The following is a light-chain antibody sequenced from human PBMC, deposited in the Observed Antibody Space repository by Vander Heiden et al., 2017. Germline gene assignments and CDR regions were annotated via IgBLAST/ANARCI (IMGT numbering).Light chain of an antibody. CDR3: QQHKSYPYT. Sequence: DIQMTQSPSSLSASVGDRVTITCRASQGIGNELGWYQQKAGKAPKCLINVASSLQSGVPSRFSGSGSGTEFTLTISSLQPEDFATYYCQQHKSYPYTFGQGTKMEI. V-gene: IGKV1-17*01. J-gene: IGKJ2*01. CDR1: QGIGNE. CDR2: VAS.